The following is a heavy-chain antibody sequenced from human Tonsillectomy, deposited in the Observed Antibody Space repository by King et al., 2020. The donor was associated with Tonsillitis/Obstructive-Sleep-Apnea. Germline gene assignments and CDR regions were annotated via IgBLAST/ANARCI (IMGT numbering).Heavy chain of an antibody. V-gene: IGHV3-11*06. CDR2: ISSSSSYT. Sequence: VQLVESGGGLVKPGGSLRLSCAASGFTFSDYYMSWIRQAPGKGLEWVSYISSSSSYTNYADSVKGRFTISRDNAKNSLYLQMNILRAEDTTVYYCAGRTSLAVASPYYYYDMDVWGQGTTVTVSS. CDR3: AGRTSLAVASPYYYYDMDV. CDR1: GFTFSDYY. D-gene: IGHD6-19*01. J-gene: IGHJ6*02.